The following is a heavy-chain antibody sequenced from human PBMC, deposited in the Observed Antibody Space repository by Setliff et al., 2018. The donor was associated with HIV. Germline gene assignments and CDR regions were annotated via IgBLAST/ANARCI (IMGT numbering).Heavy chain of an antibody. CDR2: IQHSGRT. Sequence: SETLSLTCAVYGGSFSGYCWSWIRQPPGKGLEWIGEIQHSGRTNYNPSLKSRVTTSVDTSKNQFSLKLSSVTAADTAVYYCATHVLQFLEWLSHFDYWGQGTLVTVSS. D-gene: IGHD3-3*01. CDR1: GGSFSGYC. J-gene: IGHJ4*02. V-gene: IGHV4-34*01. CDR3: ATHVLQFLEWLSHFDY.